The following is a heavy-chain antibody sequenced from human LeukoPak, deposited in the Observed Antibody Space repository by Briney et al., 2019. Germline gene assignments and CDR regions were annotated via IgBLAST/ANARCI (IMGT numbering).Heavy chain of an antibody. J-gene: IGHJ4*02. Sequence: GGSLRLSCAASGFLFSRYWMSWVRQAPGKGLEWVANIKEDGSEKYYVESMKGRFTISRDNVKNSLYLQINSLRAEDTAVYYCARDSFETDINYWGQGTLVTVSS. CDR3: ARDSFETDINY. V-gene: IGHV3-7*01. CDR2: IKEDGSEK. D-gene: IGHD3-10*01. CDR1: GFLFSRYW.